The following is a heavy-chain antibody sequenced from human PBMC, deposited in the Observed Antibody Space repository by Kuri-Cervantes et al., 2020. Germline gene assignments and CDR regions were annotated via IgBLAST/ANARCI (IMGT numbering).Heavy chain of an antibody. Sequence: GSLRLSCTVSGDSISSSSYYWGWIRQPPGKGLEWIGSIYYSGSTYYNPSLKSRVTISVDTSKNQFSLKLSSVTAADTAVYYCARVGREYEVWGSYRYSFDAFDIWGQGTMVTVSS. CDR1: GDSISSSSYY. CDR2: IYYSGST. V-gene: IGHV4-39*07. J-gene: IGHJ3*02. CDR3: ARVGREYEVWGSYRYSFDAFDI. D-gene: IGHD3-16*02.